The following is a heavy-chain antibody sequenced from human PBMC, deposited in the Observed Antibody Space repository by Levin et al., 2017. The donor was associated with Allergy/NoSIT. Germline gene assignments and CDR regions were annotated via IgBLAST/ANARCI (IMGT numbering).Heavy chain of an antibody. Sequence: ESLKISCTVSGGSISSSSYYWGWIRQPPGKGLEWIGSIYYSGSTYYNPSLKSRVTISVDTSKNQFSLKLSSVTAADTAVYYCARQSVYCSGGSCHAFDIWGQGTMVTVSS. CDR2: IYYSGST. J-gene: IGHJ3*02. CDR3: ARQSVYCSGGSCHAFDI. CDR1: GGSISSSSYY. D-gene: IGHD2-15*01. V-gene: IGHV4-39*01.